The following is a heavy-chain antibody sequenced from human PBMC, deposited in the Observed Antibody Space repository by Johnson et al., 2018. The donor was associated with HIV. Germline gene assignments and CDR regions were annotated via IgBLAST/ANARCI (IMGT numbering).Heavy chain of an antibody. CDR3: AKDMVVRENGAFDI. CDR2: ISWNSGSI. V-gene: IGHV3-9*01. D-gene: IGHD3-10*01. CDR1: GFTFDDYA. J-gene: IGHJ3*02. Sequence: EVQLVESGGGLVKPGGSLRLSCAASGFTFDDYAMHWVRQAPGKGLEWVSGISWNSGSIGYADSVKGRFTISRDNAKNSLYLQMNSLRAEDTALYYCAKDMVVRENGAFDIWGQGTMVTVSS.